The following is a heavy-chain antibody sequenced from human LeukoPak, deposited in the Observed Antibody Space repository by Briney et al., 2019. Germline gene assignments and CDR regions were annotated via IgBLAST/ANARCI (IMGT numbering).Heavy chain of an antibody. D-gene: IGHD6-13*01. V-gene: IGHV3-21*01. J-gene: IGHJ5*02. Sequence: GGSLRLSCAASGFTFSSYSMNWVRQAPGKGLEWVSSISSSSSYIYYADSVKGRFTISRDNAKNSLYLQMNSLRAEDTAVYYCARRKRIDSSSWYGVGFDPWGQGTLVTVSS. CDR3: ARRKRIDSSSWYGVGFDP. CDR2: ISSSSSYI. CDR1: GFTFSSYS.